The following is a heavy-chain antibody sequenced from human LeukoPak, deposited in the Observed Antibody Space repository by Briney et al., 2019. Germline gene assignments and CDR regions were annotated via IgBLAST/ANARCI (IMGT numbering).Heavy chain of an antibody. CDR3: AKGGRYVREFIDY. D-gene: IGHD3-16*01. Sequence: GGSLRLSCAASGLTFDDYAMHWVRQAPGKGLEWVSGISWNSGSIGYADSVKGRFTISRDNAKKSLYLQMNSLRAEDTALYYCAKGGRYVREFIDYWGQGTLVTVSS. CDR2: ISWNSGSI. CDR1: GLTFDDYA. J-gene: IGHJ4*02. V-gene: IGHV3-9*01.